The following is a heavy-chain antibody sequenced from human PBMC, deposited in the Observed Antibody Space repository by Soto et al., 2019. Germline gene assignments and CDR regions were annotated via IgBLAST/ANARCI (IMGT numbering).Heavy chain of an antibody. Sequence: GGSLRLSCAASGFTFDDYAMHWVRQAPGKGLEWVSTISWNSVNIGYADSVKGRFTISRDNAKNSLYLQINSLRVEDTALYYCARGVTTRGQNWFDPWGQGTLVTVSS. J-gene: IGHJ5*02. CDR3: ARGVTTRGQNWFDP. CDR1: GFTFDDYA. D-gene: IGHD4-17*01. V-gene: IGHV3-9*01. CDR2: ISWNSVNI.